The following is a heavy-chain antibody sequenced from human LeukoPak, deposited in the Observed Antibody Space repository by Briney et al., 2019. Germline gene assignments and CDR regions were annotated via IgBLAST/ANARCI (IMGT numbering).Heavy chain of an antibody. CDR2: ISSSGSTI. Sequence: GGSLRLSCAASGFTFSSYSMNWVRQAPGKGLEWVSYISSSGSTIYYADSVKGRFTISRDNAKNSLYLQMNSLRAEDTAVYYCAPCTLRLPTFYWGQGTLVTVSS. V-gene: IGHV3-48*04. CDR3: APCTLRLPTFY. CDR1: GFTFSSYS. J-gene: IGHJ4*02. D-gene: IGHD2-8*01.